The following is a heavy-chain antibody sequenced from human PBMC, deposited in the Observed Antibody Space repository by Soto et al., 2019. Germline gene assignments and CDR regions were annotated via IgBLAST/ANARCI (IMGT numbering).Heavy chain of an antibody. CDR3: TRAYDRSPLDY. Sequence: GGSLRLSCTASAFNFADYAMNWVRQVPGKGLEWVGFIRARAHGGTTDYAASVKGRFTISRDDSKGIAYLQMNSLKTEDTALYYCTRAYDRSPLDYWGQGTRVTVST. CDR2: IRARAHGGTT. D-gene: IGHD3-16*01. CDR1: AFNFADYA. V-gene: IGHV3-49*04. J-gene: IGHJ4*02.